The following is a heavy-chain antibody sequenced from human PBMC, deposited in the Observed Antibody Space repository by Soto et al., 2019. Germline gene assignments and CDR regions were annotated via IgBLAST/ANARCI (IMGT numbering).Heavy chain of an antibody. Sequence: EVQLVETGGGLIQPGGSLTLSCEAYGMIVSINYISWVRQAPGKGLEWVAIIYSGGATHYAGSVKGRFTISRDSSRNTVSLQMNALRVDDTARYYCARVAFRGQFGDLSDFDPWGQGTLVTVSS. CDR1: GMIVSINY. J-gene: IGHJ5*02. CDR3: ARVAFRGQFGDLSDFDP. V-gene: IGHV3-53*02. CDR2: IYSGGAT. D-gene: IGHD3-10*01.